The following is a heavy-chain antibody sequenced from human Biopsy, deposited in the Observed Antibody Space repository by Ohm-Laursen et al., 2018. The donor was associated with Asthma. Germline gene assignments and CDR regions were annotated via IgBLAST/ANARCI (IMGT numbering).Heavy chain of an antibody. D-gene: IGHD3-22*01. J-gene: IGHJ4*02. CDR3: ARGDSSNWSHYYFDY. V-gene: IGHV3-53*01. Sequence: SLRLSCAASGFAVSRDHMFWVRQAPGKGLEWVSVIYSGGTSHTADSVRGRFTIPRDYSKSTLYLQMHSLRAEDTAVYYCARGDSSNWSHYYFDYWGQGTLVTVSS. CDR1: GFAVSRDH. CDR2: IYSGGTS.